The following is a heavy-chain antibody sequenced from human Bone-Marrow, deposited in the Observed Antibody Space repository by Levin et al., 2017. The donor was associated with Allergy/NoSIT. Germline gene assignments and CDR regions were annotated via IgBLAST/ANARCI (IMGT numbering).Heavy chain of an antibody. Sequence: GASVKVSCKGSGYSFTTYWIAWVRQMPGKGLEWMGIIYPGDFDIRYSPSFQGQVTISADRSISTAYLQWNSLKASDTAMYYCARPVYSSGWSYYFDFWGQGTLVTVSS. CDR2: IYPGDFDI. CDR1: GYSFTTYW. D-gene: IGHD6-19*01. V-gene: IGHV5-51*01. J-gene: IGHJ4*02. CDR3: ARPVYSSGWSYYFDF.